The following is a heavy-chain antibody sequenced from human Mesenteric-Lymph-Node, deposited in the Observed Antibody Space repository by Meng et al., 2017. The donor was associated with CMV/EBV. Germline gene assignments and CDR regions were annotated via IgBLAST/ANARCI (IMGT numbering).Heavy chain of an antibody. V-gene: IGHV3-48*03. CDR1: GFIFRNYE. CDR3: TRGGSWFDP. CDR2: ISSSGRTI. D-gene: IGHD3-10*01. J-gene: IGHJ5*02. Sequence: GESLKISCEVSGFIFRNYEMNWVRQAPGKGLEWVSYISSSGRTIYYADSVKDRFTISRDNAKNSLYLQMDSLRTEDTALYYCTRGGSWFDPWGQGTLVTVSS.